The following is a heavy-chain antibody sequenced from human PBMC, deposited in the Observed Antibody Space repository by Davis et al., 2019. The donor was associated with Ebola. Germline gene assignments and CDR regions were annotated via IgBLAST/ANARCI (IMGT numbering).Heavy chain of an antibody. D-gene: IGHD6-6*01. CDR2: IKQDGSEK. V-gene: IGHV3-7*01. CDR3: AKDGRPYYYYYGMDV. J-gene: IGHJ6*02. Sequence: PGGSLRLSCAASGFTFSSYWMSWVRQAPGKGLEWVANIKQDGSEKYYVDSVKGRFTISRDNAKNSLYLQMNSLRAEDTAVYYCAKDGRPYYYYYGMDVWGQGTTVTVSS. CDR1: GFTFSSYW.